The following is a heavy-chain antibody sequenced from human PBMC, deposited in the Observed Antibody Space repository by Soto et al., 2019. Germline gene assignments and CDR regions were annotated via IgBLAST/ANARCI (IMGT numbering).Heavy chain of an antibody. CDR3: ARGAEYSYGPFDI. V-gene: IGHV3-13*01. D-gene: IGHD5-18*01. Sequence: PGGSLRLSCAACGFTFSISSMNWARQAPGKGLEWVSAIGTAGDTYYPGSVKGRFTISRENAKNSLYLQMNSLTAGDTAVYYCARGAEYSYGPFDIWGQGTMVTVSS. CDR2: IGTAGDT. CDR1: GFTFSISS. J-gene: IGHJ3*02.